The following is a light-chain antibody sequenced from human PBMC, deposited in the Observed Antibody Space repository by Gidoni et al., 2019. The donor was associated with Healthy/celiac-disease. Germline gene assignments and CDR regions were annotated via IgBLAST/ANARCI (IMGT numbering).Light chain of an antibody. J-gene: IGKJ3*01. V-gene: IGKV1-12*01. CDR2: AAS. CDR3: QQANSFPFT. CDR1: QGISSW. Sequence: DIQMTQSPSSVSASVGDRVTITCRASQGISSWLVWYQQKPGKAPKLLIYAASSLQSGVPSRFSGSGSGTDFTLTISSLQPEDFATYYCQQANSFPFTFGPGTKSGYQT.